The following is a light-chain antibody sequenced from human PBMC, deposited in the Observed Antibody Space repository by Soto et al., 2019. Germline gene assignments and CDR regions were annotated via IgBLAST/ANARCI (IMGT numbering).Light chain of an antibody. CDR1: QSISSY. CDR2: AAS. V-gene: IGKV1-39*01. J-gene: IGKJ1*01. Sequence: DIPMTQSPSSLSAYVGDRVTITCRAGQSISSYLNWYQQKPGKAPKLLIYAASSLQSGVPSRFSGSGSGTDFTLTISSLQPEDFATYYCQQSYSTPRTFGQGTKVEVK. CDR3: QQSYSTPRT.